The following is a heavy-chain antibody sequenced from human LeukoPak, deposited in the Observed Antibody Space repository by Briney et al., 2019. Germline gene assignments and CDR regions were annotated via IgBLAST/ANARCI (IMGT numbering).Heavy chain of an antibody. D-gene: IGHD3-10*02. CDR3: AELGITMIGGV. CDR2: IKQDGSEK. Sequence: GGSLRLSCAASGFTFSSYWMSWVRQAPGKGLEWVANIKQDGSEKYYVGSVKGRFTISRDNAKNSLYLQMNSLRAEDTAVYYCAELGITMIGGVWGKGTTVTISS. CDR1: GFTFSSYW. J-gene: IGHJ6*04. V-gene: IGHV3-7*01.